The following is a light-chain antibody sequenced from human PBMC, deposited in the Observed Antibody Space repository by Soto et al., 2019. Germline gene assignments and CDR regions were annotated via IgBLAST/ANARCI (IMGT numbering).Light chain of an antibody. J-gene: IGKJ4*01. CDR3: QQYGSSPPLT. Sequence: EFVLTQSPGKLSLSPGERATLSCRASQSISSGFLAWYQQKPGQAPRLLIYGASHGGTGIPDRFSGSGSGTDFTLTISRLEPEDFAVYYCQQYGSSPPLTFGGGTKVEIK. CDR2: GAS. V-gene: IGKV3-20*01. CDR1: QSISSGF.